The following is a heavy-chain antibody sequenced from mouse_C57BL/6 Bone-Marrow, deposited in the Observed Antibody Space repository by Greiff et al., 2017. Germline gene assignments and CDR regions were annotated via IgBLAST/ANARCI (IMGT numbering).Heavy chain of an antibody. Sequence: QVQLQQPGAELVKPGASVKLSCKASGYTFTSYWMHWVKQRPGQGLEWIGMIHPNSGSTNYNEKFKSKATLTVDKSSSTAYMQLSSLTSEGSAVYYCARCGSSSFDYWGQGTTLTVSS. V-gene: IGHV1-64*01. CDR2: IHPNSGST. CDR3: ARCGSSSFDY. J-gene: IGHJ2*01. CDR1: GYTFTSYW. D-gene: IGHD1-1*01.